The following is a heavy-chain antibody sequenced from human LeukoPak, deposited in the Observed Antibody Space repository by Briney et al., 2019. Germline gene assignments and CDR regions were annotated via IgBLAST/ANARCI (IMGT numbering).Heavy chain of an antibody. J-gene: IGHJ5*02. CDR2: IWYDGSNK. D-gene: IGHD2-21*01. V-gene: IGHV3-33*01. CDR3: ARDYCGGDCYSFDP. Sequence: PGGSLRLSCAASGFTFSSYGMHWFRQAPGKGLEWVAVIWYDGSNKYYADSVKGRFTISRDNSKNTLYLQMNSLRAEDTAVYYCARDYCGGDCYSFDPWGQGTLVTVSS. CDR1: GFTFSSYG.